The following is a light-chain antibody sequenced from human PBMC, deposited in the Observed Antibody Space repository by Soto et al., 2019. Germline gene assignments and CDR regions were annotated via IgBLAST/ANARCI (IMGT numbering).Light chain of an antibody. Sequence: DIQMTQSPSTLSASVGDRVTITCRASQSISSWLAWYQQTPGKAPKLLIYKSPSLESGAPSRFRGSGSVTEFTFTISSLQPDDFPTYYFQQYNSYSPKYTFGQGTKLEIK. V-gene: IGKV1-5*03. CDR1: QSISSW. CDR2: KSP. J-gene: IGKJ2*01. CDR3: QQYNSYSPKYT.